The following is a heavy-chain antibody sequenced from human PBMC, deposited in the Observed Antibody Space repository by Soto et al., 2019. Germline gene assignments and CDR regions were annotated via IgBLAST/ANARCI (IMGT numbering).Heavy chain of an antibody. V-gene: IGHV3-21*01. Sequence: GGSLRLSCAASGFTFSSYSMNWVRQVPGKGLEWVSSISSSSSYIYYADSVKGRFTISRDNAKNSLYLQMNSLRVEDTAVYYCARGAVYSGYDSPPYYMDVWGKGTTVTVSS. CDR3: ARGAVYSGYDSPPYYMDV. D-gene: IGHD5-12*01. CDR1: GFTFSSYS. CDR2: ISSSSSYI. J-gene: IGHJ6*03.